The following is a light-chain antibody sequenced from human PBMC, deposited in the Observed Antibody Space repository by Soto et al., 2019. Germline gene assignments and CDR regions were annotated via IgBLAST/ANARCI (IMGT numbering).Light chain of an antibody. Sequence: DIQMTQSPSTLSASVGDRVTITCRASQSISYWLAWYQQKPGKAPKLLIYKASTLEIGVPSRFSGSGSRTEFTLTISSLQPDDFATYYCQQYSSFSFGGGTKVEIK. J-gene: IGKJ4*01. CDR3: QQYSSFS. CDR1: QSISYW. CDR2: KAS. V-gene: IGKV1-5*03.